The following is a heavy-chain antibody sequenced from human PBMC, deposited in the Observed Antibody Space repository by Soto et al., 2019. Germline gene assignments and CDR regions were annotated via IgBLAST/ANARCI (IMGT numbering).Heavy chain of an antibody. CDR3: VRPNFGALTHFDF. Sequence: GESLKISCKAIGYTFTNYWIGWVRQTPGKGLEWMGIIFPGDSDTRYNPSFEGQVTVSADESISTAYLQWNTLKASDTAMYYCVRPNFGALTHFDFWGQGTPVTVSS. J-gene: IGHJ4*02. CDR1: GYTFTNYW. CDR2: IFPGDSDT. V-gene: IGHV5-51*01. D-gene: IGHD3-16*01.